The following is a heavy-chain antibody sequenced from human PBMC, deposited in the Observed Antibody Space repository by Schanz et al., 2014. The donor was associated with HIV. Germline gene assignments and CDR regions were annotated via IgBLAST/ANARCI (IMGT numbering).Heavy chain of an antibody. CDR3: AKDGSSSGWVVGDY. CDR1: GFNFRDYG. D-gene: IGHD6-19*01. CDR2: ISSDGSTK. J-gene: IGHJ4*02. V-gene: IGHV3-30*18. Sequence: QVQLLESGGGVVQPGRSLRLSCVASGFNFRDYGIHWVRQAPGKGLEWVAVISSDGSTKYCGDSVKGRFFVSRDNRDNMIFLQMNSLRPNDTAMYYCAKDGSSSGWVVGDYWGQGTQVTVSS.